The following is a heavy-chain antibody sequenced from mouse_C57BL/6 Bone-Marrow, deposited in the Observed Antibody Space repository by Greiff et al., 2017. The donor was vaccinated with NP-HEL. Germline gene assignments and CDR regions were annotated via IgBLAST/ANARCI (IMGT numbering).Heavy chain of an antibody. Sequence: VQLQQPGAELVKPGASVKMSCKASGYTFTSYWITWVKQRPGQGLKWIGDIYPGSGSTNYNEKFKSKATLTVDTSSSTAYMQLSSLTSEDSAVYYGARDYYGSSPYYFDYWGQGTTLTVSS. CDR3: ARDYYGSSPYYFDY. CDR2: IYPGSGST. J-gene: IGHJ2*01. D-gene: IGHD1-1*01. CDR1: GYTFTSYW. V-gene: IGHV1-55*01.